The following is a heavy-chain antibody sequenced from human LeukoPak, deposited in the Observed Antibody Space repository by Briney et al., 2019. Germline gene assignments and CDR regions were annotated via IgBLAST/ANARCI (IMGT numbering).Heavy chain of an antibody. J-gene: IGHJ4*02. V-gene: IGHV3-30*03. CDR3: ARDSGAGWELPKYYFDY. CDR2: ISYDGSNT. Sequence: GGSLRLSCAASGFTFSSFSMNWVRRAPGKGLEWVAVISYDGSNTYYADSVKGRFTISRDNSKSTLYLQMTSLRAEDTAVYYCARDSGAGWELPKYYFDYWGQGTLVTVSS. CDR1: GFTFSSFS. D-gene: IGHD1-26*01.